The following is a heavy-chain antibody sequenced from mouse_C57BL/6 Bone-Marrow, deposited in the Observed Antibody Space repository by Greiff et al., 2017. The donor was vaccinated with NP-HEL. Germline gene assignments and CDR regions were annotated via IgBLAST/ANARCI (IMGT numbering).Heavy chain of an antibody. D-gene: IGHD1-1*01. CDR3: ARRDTTVNYYAMDY. CDR1: GYSFTDYN. J-gene: IGHJ4*01. CDR2: INPNYGTT. V-gene: IGHV1-39*01. Sequence: EVKLQQSGPELVKPGASVKISCKASGYSFTDYNMNWVKQSNGKSLEWIGVINPNYGTTSYNQKFKGKATLTVDQSSSTAYMQLNSLTSEDSAVYYCARRDTTVNYYAMDYWGQGTSVTVSS.